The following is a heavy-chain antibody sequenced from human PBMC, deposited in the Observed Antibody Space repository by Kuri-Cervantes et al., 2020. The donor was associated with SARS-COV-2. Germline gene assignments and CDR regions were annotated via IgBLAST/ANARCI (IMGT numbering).Heavy chain of an antibody. D-gene: IGHD1-1*01. Sequence: GESLKISCAASGFTFSGHWIHWVRQAPGKGLVWVSRINPAGSYTNNADSVKGRFTLSRDNAKNMLFLQMNSLRAEDTAVYYCVRDGDHWNFDYWGQGTLVTVSS. CDR3: VRDGDHWNFDY. V-gene: IGHV3-74*01. CDR1: GFTFSGHW. CDR2: INPAGSYT. J-gene: IGHJ4*02.